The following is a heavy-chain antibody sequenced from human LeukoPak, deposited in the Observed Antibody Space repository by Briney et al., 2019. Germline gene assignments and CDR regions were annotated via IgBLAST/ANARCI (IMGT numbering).Heavy chain of an antibody. Sequence: GGSLRLSCTTSGFTFGDDAMAWVRQTPGKGLECVGSIRGKAYGGTTEYAASVKGRFTISRDDSRSIAYLQMNSLKIEDTAVYYCTRWRVTSMLYSWGQGTLVTVSS. CDR3: TRWRVTSMLYS. CDR2: IRGKAYGGTT. V-gene: IGHV3-49*04. D-gene: IGHD2/OR15-2a*01. CDR1: GFTFGDDA. J-gene: IGHJ4*02.